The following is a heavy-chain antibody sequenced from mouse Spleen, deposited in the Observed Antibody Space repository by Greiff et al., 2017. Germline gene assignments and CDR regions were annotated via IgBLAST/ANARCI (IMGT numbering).Heavy chain of an antibody. V-gene: IGHV3-6*01. Sequence: EVKLMESGPGLVKPSQSLSLTCSVTGYSITSGYYWNWIRQFPGNKLEWMGYISYDGSNNYNPSLKNRISITRDTSKNQFFLKLNSVTTEDTATYYCAREGLPLAMDYWGQGTSVTVSS. J-gene: IGHJ4*01. CDR1: GYSITSGYY. D-gene: IGHD2-2*01. CDR3: AREGLPLAMDY. CDR2: ISYDGSN.